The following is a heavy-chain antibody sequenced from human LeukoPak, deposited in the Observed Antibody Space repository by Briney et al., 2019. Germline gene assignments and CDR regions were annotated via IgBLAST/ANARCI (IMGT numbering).Heavy chain of an antibody. CDR2: IYYSGST. CDR3: ARSVGVVTWFDP. D-gene: IGHD1-26*01. V-gene: IGHV4-59*08. CDR1: GDSMSSYY. Sequence: PSETLSLTCIVSGDSMSSYYWNWIRQSPGEGLEWIGYIYYSGSTSYKPSLKPGTNLSLDTSRNQFSLKLISVTAADTAVYYCARSVGVVTWFDPWGQGTLVTVSS. J-gene: IGHJ5*02.